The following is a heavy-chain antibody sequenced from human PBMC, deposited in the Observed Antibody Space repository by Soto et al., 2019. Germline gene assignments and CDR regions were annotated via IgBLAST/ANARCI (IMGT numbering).Heavy chain of an antibody. J-gene: IGHJ4*02. CDR2: ISNDGSNK. CDR3: AKDQSTGSYYFDY. D-gene: IGHD6-19*01. Sequence: PGGSLRLSCAASGFTFSSYGMHWVRQAPGKGLEWVAVISNDGSNKYYGDSVKGRFTISRDNSKNTLYLQMNSLRAEDTAVYHCAKDQSTGSYYFDYWGQGTLVTVSS. V-gene: IGHV3-30*18. CDR1: GFTFSSYG.